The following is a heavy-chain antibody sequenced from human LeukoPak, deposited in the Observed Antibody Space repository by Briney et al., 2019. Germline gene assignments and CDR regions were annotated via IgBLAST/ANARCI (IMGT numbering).Heavy chain of an antibody. V-gene: IGHV3-11*01. CDR3: ARDTSSGWYRGPYFDY. D-gene: IGHD6-19*01. CDR1: GFTFSDYY. Sequence: PGGSLRLSCAASGFTFSDYYMSWIRQAPGKGLEWVSYISSSGSTIYYADSVKGRFTISRDNAKNSLYLQMNSLRAEDTAVYYYARDTSSGWYRGPYFDYWGQGTLVTVSS. CDR2: ISSSGSTI. J-gene: IGHJ4*02.